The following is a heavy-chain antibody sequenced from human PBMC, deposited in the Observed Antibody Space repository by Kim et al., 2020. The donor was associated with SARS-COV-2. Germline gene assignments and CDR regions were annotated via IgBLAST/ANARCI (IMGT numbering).Heavy chain of an antibody. D-gene: IGHD6-6*01. CDR3: ARSWVAARPLYGY. CDR2: INHSGST. J-gene: IGHJ4*02. V-gene: IGHV4-34*01. Sequence: SETLSLTCAVYGGSFSGYYWSWIRQPPGKGLEWIGEINHSGSTNYNPSLKSRVTISVDTSKNQFSLKLSSVTAADTAVYYCARSWVAARPLYGYWGQGTL. CDR1: GGSFSGYY.